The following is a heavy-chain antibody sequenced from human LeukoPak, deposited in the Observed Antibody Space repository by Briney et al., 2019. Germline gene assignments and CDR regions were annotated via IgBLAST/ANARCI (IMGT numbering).Heavy chain of an antibody. CDR1: GFTFSSYG. V-gene: IGHV3-30*03. CDR2: ISYDGSNK. J-gene: IGHJ4*02. D-gene: IGHD2-2*01. Sequence: GGSLRLSCAASGFTFSSYGMHWVRQAPGKGLEWVAVISYDGSNKYYADSVKGRFTISRDNSKNTLYLQMNSLRAEDTAVYYCAPPAAEPIWGQGTLVTVSS. CDR3: APPAAEPI.